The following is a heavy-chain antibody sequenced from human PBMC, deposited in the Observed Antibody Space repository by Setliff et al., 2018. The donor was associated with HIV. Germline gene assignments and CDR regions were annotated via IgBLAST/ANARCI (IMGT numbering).Heavy chain of an antibody. CDR1: GYTFTDYF. CDR3: ARQLSNSLDF. CDR2: IGPNHGDT. J-gene: IGHJ4*02. Sequence: VASVKVSCKASGYTFTDYFIHWVRQAPGQGLEWMGWIGPNHGDTRLTETFRGRVTMTRDTSLNTAYVELSGLRSDDTAVYFCARQLSNSLDFWGQGTLVTVSA. D-gene: IGHD7-27*01. V-gene: IGHV1-2*02.